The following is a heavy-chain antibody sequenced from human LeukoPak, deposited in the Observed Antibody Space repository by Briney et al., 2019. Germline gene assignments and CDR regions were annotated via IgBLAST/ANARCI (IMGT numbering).Heavy chain of an antibody. CDR2: IKQDGSEK. Sequence: GGSLRLSCAASGFTFSSYWMSWVRQAPGKGLEWVANIKQDGSEKYYVDSVKGRFTISRDNAKNSLYLQMNSLRAEDTAVYYCARDLTYYCDSSGYLPDAFDIWGQGTMVTVSS. D-gene: IGHD3-22*01. V-gene: IGHV3-7*01. CDR1: GFTFSSYW. CDR3: ARDLTYYCDSSGYLPDAFDI. J-gene: IGHJ3*02.